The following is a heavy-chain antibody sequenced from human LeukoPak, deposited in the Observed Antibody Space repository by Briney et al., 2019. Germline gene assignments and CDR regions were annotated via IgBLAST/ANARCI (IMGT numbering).Heavy chain of an antibody. CDR1: GYTFTGYY. D-gene: IGHD7-27*01. CDR3: ARDLNWGGDY. J-gene: IGHJ4*02. CDR2: INPKSGGT. V-gene: IGHV1-2*02. Sequence: ASVTVSCKTSGYTFTGYYIHWVRQAPGQGLEWMGWINPKSGGTNYAQKFQGRVTMTRDTSIITACMELSRLRFDDTAVYYCARDLNWGGDYWGQGTLVTVSS.